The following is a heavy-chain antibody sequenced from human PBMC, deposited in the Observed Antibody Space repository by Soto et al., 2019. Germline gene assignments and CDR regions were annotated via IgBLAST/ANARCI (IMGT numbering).Heavy chain of an antibody. CDR3: AKDSGDIVVVVAATFDY. D-gene: IGHD2-15*01. J-gene: IGHJ4*02. V-gene: IGHV3-23*01. Sequence: GGSLRLSCAASGFTFSSYAMSWVRQAPGKGLEWVSAISGSGGSTYYADSVKGRLTISRDNSKNTLYLQMNSLRAEDTAVYYCAKDSGDIVVVVAATFDYWGQGTLVTVSS. CDR2: ISGSGGST. CDR1: GFTFSSYA.